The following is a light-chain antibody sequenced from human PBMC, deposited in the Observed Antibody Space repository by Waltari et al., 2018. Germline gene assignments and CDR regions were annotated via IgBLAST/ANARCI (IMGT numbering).Light chain of an antibody. CDR2: WAS. J-gene: IGKJ2*01. CDR1: QSVLYSSNNKNY. V-gene: IGKV4-1*01. CDR3: QQYYSTVRT. Sequence: DIVITQSPASLAVSLGERATINCKSRQSVLYSSNNKNYLAWYQQKPGQPPKLLIYWASTRESGVPDRFSGSGSGTDFTLTISSLQAEDVAVYYCQQYYSTVRTFGQGTKLEIK.